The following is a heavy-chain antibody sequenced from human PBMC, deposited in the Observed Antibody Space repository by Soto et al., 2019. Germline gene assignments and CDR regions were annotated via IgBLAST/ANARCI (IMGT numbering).Heavy chain of an antibody. CDR2: TSGSGYNT. J-gene: IGHJ3*02. CDR3: ATFLGGVGGTPLDAFEI. V-gene: IGHV3-23*01. D-gene: IGHD1-1*01. CDR1: AVGFVSHD. Sequence: GGSLRLSCEASAVGFVSHDMSWVRLVSGKGLEWVATTSGSGYNTQYADPVKGRFTVSRDNFRTSLFLQMVSLTVGEIVIYYCATFLGGVGGTPLDAFEIWGPGTMV.